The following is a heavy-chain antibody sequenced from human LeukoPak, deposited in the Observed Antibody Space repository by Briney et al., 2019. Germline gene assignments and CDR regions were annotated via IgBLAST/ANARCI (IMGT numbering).Heavy chain of an antibody. CDR3: VRGPHIAATSY. Sequence: GGSLRLSCVASGFSFNNYRMTWVRQAPGKGLEWVANIKQDGSEKQYVDSVKGRFAISRDNAKKSLYSQINTLRAEDTAVYYCVRGPHIAATSYWGQGTLVTVSS. CDR2: IKQDGSEK. V-gene: IGHV3-7*03. CDR1: GFSFNNYR. D-gene: IGHD6-25*01. J-gene: IGHJ4*02.